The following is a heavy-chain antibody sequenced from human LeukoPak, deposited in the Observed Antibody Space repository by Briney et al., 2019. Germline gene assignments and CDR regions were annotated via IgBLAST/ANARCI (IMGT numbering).Heavy chain of an antibody. V-gene: IGHV3-23*01. CDR3: ARSYAPALYFTNWYPAY. CDR2: ISGSGGNT. J-gene: IGHJ4*02. D-gene: IGHD1-1*01. Sequence: PGGSLRLSCAGSGFTFSSYAMSWVRQAPGKGLDWASAISGSGGNTYNADSVKGRFTISRDNSKNTLYLQMNSLRAGDTAIYYCARSYAPALYFTNWYPAYWGQGTLVTVSS. CDR1: GFTFSSYA.